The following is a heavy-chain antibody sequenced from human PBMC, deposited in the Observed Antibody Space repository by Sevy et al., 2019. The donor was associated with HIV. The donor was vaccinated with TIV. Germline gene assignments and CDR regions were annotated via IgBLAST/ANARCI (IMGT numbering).Heavy chain of an antibody. CDR1: GYTFTGHY. CDR3: ARGGSLFLEWFLRFDP. CDR2: INPNTGDT. V-gene: IGHV1-2*02. J-gene: IGHJ5*02. Sequence: ASVKVSCKASGYTFTGHYIHWVRQAPGQGLEWMGWINPNTGDTKYTQKFQGRDIMTRDTSISTASVEVTRLRSDDTAVYYCARGGSLFLEWFLRFDPWGQGTLVTVSS. D-gene: IGHD3-3*01.